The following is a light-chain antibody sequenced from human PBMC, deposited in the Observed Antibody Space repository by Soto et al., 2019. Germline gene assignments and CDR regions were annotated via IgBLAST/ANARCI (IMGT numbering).Light chain of an antibody. CDR3: QQHYTTLPA. CDR1: QSVLYSSNNKNY. V-gene: IGKV4-1*01. Sequence: DIVMTQSPDSLTVSLGERATINCKSSQSVLYSSNNKNYLAWYQQKPGQPPKLLINWASTRESRVPDRFSGSGSGTDFTLTISSLQAEDVAVYYCQQHYTTLPAFGGGTKVEIK. J-gene: IGKJ4*01. CDR2: WAS.